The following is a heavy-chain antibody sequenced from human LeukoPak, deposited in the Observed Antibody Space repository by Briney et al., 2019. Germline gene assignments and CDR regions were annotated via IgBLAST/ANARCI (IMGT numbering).Heavy chain of an antibody. J-gene: IGHJ4*02. V-gene: IGHV3-23*01. CDR2: ISGSGGST. D-gene: IGHD3-9*01. CDR1: EFAFTSYA. CDR3: AKNNILTGYDLYYFDY. Sequence: GGSLRLSCAASEFAFTSYALSWVRQAPGKRLEWVSAISGSGGSTYYADSVKGRFTISRDNFKNTLYLQMNSLRAEDTAVYYCAKNNILTGYDLYYFDYWGQGTLVTVSS.